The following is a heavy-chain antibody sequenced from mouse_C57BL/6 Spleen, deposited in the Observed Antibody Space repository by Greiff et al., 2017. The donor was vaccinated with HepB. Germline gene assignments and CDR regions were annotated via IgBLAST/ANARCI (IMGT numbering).Heavy chain of an antibody. CDR3: ARWDYYGSSWFYFDY. CDR1: GYAFSSSW. Sequence: LQESGPELVKPGASVKISCKASGYAFSSSWMNWVKQRPGKGLEWIGRIYPGDGDTNYNGKFKGKATLTADKSSSTAYMQLSSLTSEDSAVYFCARWDYYGSSWFYFDYWGQGTTLTVSS. J-gene: IGHJ2*01. CDR2: IYPGDGDT. V-gene: IGHV1-82*01. D-gene: IGHD1-1*01.